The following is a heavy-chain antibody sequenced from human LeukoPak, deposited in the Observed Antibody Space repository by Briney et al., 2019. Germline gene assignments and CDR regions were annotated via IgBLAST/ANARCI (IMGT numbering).Heavy chain of an antibody. Sequence: SQTLSLTCTVSGGSISSGGYYWSWIRQHPGKGLEWIGYIYYSGSTYYNPSLESRVTISVDTSKNQFSLKLSSVTAADTAVYYCARGVSYGYSGYFDYWGQGTLVTVSS. D-gene: IGHD5-18*01. CDR3: ARGVSYGYSGYFDY. V-gene: IGHV4-31*03. CDR2: IYYSGST. CDR1: GGSISSGGYY. J-gene: IGHJ4*02.